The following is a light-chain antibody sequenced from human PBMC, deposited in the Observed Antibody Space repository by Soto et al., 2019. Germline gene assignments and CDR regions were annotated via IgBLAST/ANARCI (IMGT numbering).Light chain of an antibody. CDR1: QSISSW. CDR2: KAS. J-gene: IGKJ4*01. CDR3: QQYNSYSQLT. Sequence: DIQMTQSPSTLSASVGDRVTITCRASQSISSWLAWYQQKPGKAPKLLIYKASSLESGGPSRFSGSGSGTEFTLTISSLQPDDFATYYCQQYNSYSQLTFGGGTKVEIK. V-gene: IGKV1-5*03.